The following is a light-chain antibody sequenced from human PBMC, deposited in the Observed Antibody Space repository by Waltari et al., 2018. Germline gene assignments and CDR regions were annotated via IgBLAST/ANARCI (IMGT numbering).Light chain of an antibody. CDR2: SVS. CDR3: QNFEALVWT. Sequence: EIVLTQSLGTLSLSPGERATLSCRASQIISRRYLAWYQQSPGQAPRLLIHSVSSRAIGIPDRFSGSGSWTDFTLTIGRLEPEDSAVYYCQNFEALVWTFGQGTKVEIK. V-gene: IGKV3-20*01. CDR1: QIISRRY. J-gene: IGKJ1*01.